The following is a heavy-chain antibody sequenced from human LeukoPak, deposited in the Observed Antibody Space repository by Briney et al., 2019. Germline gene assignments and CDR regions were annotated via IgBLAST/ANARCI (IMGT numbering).Heavy chain of an antibody. CDR3: ARWYYNGWAFDY. CDR1: GGIIRKCY. D-gene: IGHD3-10*01. J-gene: IGHJ4*02. V-gene: IGHV4-59*08. CDR2: IHDSGST. Sequence: SETLSLTCTVSGGIIRKCYWNWIRQPPGMGLEWIGYIHDSGSTQCNPSLKTRVAISVDTSKNQFSLKLSSVTAADTAVYYCARWYYNGWAFDYWGQGTLVTVTS.